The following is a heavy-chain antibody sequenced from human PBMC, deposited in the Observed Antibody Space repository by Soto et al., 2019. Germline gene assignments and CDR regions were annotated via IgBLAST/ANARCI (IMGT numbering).Heavy chain of an antibody. CDR2: IIPIFGTV. D-gene: IGHD5-12*01. Sequence: QVQLVQSGAEVKKPGSSVKVSCKASGGTFSNNPVSWVRQAPGQGLEWMGGIIPIFGTVNYAQKFQGRLTITADESPSTAYMELSSLRSEDTAVYYCARGNHRWLQLWYFDLWGRGTLVTVSS. CDR1: GGTFSNNP. CDR3: ARGNHRWLQLWYFDL. J-gene: IGHJ2*01. V-gene: IGHV1-69*12.